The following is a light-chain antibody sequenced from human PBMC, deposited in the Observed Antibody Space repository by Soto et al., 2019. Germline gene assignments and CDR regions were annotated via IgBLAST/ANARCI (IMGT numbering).Light chain of an antibody. J-gene: IGLJ2*01. CDR3: SSNAGSIVI. CDR2: EVT. CDR1: SSDVGGYNY. Sequence: ALTQPPSASGSPGQSVTISCTGTSSDVGGYNYVSWYQQHPGKTPKLMIYEVTKRPSGVPDRFSGSKSGNTASLTVSGLQAEDEADYYCSSNAGSIVIFGGGTKLTVL. V-gene: IGLV2-8*01.